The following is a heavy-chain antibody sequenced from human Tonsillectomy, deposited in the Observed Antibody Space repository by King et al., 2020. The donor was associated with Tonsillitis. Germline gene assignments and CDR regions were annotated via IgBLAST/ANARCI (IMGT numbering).Heavy chain of an antibody. CDR3: ANLPRHLHYSLRDAFDI. D-gene: IGHD2-21*01. Sequence: VQLVESGGGAVQPGGSLRLSCAASGFTFSNYAMTWVRQAPGKGLEWVSEISGSGGTTYYADSVKGRFTSSRDNSKNTVYLQMNSLRAEDTAVYYFANLPRHLHYSLRDAFDIWGQGTMVTVSS. CDR1: GFTFSNYA. CDR2: ISGSGGTT. J-gene: IGHJ3*02. V-gene: IGHV3-23*04.